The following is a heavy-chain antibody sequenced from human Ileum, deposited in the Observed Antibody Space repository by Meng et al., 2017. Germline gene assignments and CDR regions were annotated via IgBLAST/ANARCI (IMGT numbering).Heavy chain of an antibody. CDR1: SGSISSNTY. J-gene: IGHJ4*02. D-gene: IGHD4-23*01. Sequence: QVQLQESGPGLVRPSGTLSLTCAGSSGSISSNTYWGGVRQPPGKGLEWIGQISHSGSAYYNPSLKSRVTMSVDKSKSQFSLMLTSVTAADTAIYYCARHGGYSQDFWGQGTLVTVSS. CDR2: ISHSGSA. CDR3: ARHGGYSQDF. V-gene: IGHV4-4*02.